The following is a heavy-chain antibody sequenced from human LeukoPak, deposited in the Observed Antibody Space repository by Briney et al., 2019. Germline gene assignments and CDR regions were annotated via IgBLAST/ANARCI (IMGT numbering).Heavy chain of an antibody. CDR2: IYPGDSDT. CDR1: GYSFTSYW. J-gene: IGHJ4*02. Sequence: GESLKISCKGSGYSFTSYWIGWVRQMPGKGLEWVGIIYPGDSDTRYSPSFQGQVTISADKSISTAYLQWSSLKASDTAMYYCARAYYYGSGSYYNPGYWGQGTLVTVSS. D-gene: IGHD3-10*01. V-gene: IGHV5-51*01. CDR3: ARAYYYGSGSYYNPGY.